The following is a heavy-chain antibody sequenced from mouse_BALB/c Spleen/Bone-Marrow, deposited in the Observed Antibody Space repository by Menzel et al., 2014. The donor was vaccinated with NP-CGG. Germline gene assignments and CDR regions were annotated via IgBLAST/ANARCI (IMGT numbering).Heavy chain of an antibody. Sequence: EVQLQQSGPELVKPGASVKISCKASGYPFTDYNMHWVKRSHGKSLEWIGYIYPHTSDTGYNQKFRNKATLTVDISSSTAYMVLRRLTSEDSAVYYCVRAPPITSVVTRDYWGQGTPLTGSS. CDR3: VRAPPITSVVTRDY. V-gene: IGHV1S29*02. D-gene: IGHD1-1*01. CDR1: GYPFTDYN. CDR2: IYPHTSDT. J-gene: IGHJ2*01.